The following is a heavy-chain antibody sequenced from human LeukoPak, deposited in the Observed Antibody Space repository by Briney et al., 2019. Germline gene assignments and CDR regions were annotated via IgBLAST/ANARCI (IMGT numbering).Heavy chain of an antibody. CDR2: IRYDGSNK. Sequence: PGGSLRLSCAASGFTFSSYGMHWVRQAPGKGLEWVAFIRYDGSNKYYADSVKGRFTISRDNSKNTLYLQMNSLRAEDTAVYYCAKAPGGGFYYYYYMDVWGKGTTVTVS. D-gene: IGHD3-16*01. J-gene: IGHJ6*03. V-gene: IGHV3-30*02. CDR1: GFTFSSYG. CDR3: AKAPGGGFYYYYYMDV.